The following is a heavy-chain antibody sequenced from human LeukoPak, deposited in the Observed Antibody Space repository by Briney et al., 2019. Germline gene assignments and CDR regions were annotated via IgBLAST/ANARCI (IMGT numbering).Heavy chain of an antibody. Sequence: AGGSLRLSCAASGFTFSRYSMNWVRQAPGKGLEWVSAISGSGGSTYYADSVKGRFTISRDNSKNTLYLQMNSLRAEDTAVYYCAKRAWDILTGPMDVWGKGTTVTISS. CDR3: AKRAWDILTGPMDV. J-gene: IGHJ6*04. CDR2: ISGSGGST. D-gene: IGHD3-9*01. CDR1: GFTFSRYS. V-gene: IGHV3-23*01.